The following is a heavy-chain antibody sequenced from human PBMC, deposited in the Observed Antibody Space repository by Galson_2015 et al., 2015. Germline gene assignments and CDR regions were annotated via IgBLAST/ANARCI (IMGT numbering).Heavy chain of an antibody. J-gene: IGHJ4*02. CDR2: ISPDGNTA. CDR3: ARSVSFTFDL. D-gene: IGHD3-16*02. Sequence: SLRLSCAASGFTLSNYWMHWLRHDPGKGLVWVSHISPDGNTAEYAGSVNGRFTVSRDSAKNTVYLQMNSLRAEDTAVYYCARSVSFTFDLWGQGTLVTVSS. CDR1: GFTLSNYW. V-gene: IGHV3-74*03.